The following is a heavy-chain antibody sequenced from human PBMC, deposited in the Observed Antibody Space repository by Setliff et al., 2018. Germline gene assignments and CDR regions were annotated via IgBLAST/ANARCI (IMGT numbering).Heavy chain of an antibody. CDR2: ISPGGGAT. CDR1: GYSFTSYY. D-gene: IGHD3-16*02. J-gene: IGHJ4*02. CDR3: ARASTSIDPYDFDY. V-gene: IGHV1-46*01. Sequence: GASVKVSCKASGYSFTSYYMYWVRQAPGQGLEWLGIISPGGGATTYAQKFQGRVILARDTSTSTVYMELGALKSDDTAVYYCARASTSIDPYDFDYWGQGTLVTVSS.